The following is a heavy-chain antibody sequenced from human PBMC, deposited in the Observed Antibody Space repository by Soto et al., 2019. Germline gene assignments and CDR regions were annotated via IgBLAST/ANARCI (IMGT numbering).Heavy chain of an antibody. V-gene: IGHV3-11*01. Sequence: GGSLRLSCAASGFTFSDSYMSWIRQAPGKGLEWISYITFSGNTVYYADSLKGRFTISRDNAKNSLYLQMNRLRAENTAVYYCARVSWREKYGMDVWGQGTTVTVSS. J-gene: IGHJ6*02. CDR2: ITFSGNTV. CDR3: ARVSWREKYGMDV. CDR1: GFTFSDSY.